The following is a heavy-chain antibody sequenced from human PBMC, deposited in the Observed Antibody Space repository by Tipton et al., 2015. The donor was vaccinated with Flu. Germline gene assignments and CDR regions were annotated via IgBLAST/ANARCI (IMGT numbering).Heavy chain of an antibody. D-gene: IGHD2-2*01. CDR3: ARDPSLGMPDYFDH. CDR1: GGSVGSPYC. CDR2: VHQAGSP. Sequence: LRLSCSVSGGSVGSPYCWGWVRRPPGKGLEWIGNVHQAGSPYYNPSLRSRVTISVDRPKNQFSLRLTSVTAADTAVYYCARDPSLGMPDYFDHWGQGALVTVSS. V-gene: IGHV4-38-2*02. J-gene: IGHJ4*02.